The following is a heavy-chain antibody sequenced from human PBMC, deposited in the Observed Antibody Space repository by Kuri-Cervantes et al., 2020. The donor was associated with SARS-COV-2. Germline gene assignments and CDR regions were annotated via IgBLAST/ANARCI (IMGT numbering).Heavy chain of an antibody. Sequence: GESLKISCAASGFTFSYHAMHWVRQPPGKGLEWVALISSDGSRAYSADSMRGRFSISRDNSKNTLFLQMNSLRVEDTAVYYCARDLGSPGAHFDSWGQGTLVTVSS. J-gene: IGHJ4*02. CDR1: GFTFSYHA. V-gene: IGHV3-30*04. D-gene: IGHD7-27*01. CDR2: ISSDGSRA. CDR3: ARDLGSPGAHFDS.